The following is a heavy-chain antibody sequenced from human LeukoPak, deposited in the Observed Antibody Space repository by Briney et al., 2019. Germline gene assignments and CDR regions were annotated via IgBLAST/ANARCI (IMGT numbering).Heavy chain of an antibody. CDR1: GFPFGGTA. CDR2: ISGGSEDT. D-gene: IGHD6-13*01. J-gene: IGHJ6*02. Sequence: GGPQRLSCTASGFPFGGTAMSWVGQAPGKGLKWFSSISGGSEDTYHADSVKGRFTISRDNSKSALYLQMDSLRADDTAVYYCARTIAQYSNSWLYFYHGLDVWGQGTTVTVSS. V-gene: IGHV3-23*01. CDR3: ARTIAQYSNSWLYFYHGLDV.